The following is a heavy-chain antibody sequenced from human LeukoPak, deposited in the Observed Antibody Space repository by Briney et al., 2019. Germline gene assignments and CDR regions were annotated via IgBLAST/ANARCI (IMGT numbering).Heavy chain of an antibody. CDR2: ISSSSSTI. J-gene: IGHJ4*02. CDR3: ARGSTYYGSSGQVPFDY. Sequence: GGSLRLSCAASGFTFSTYSMNWVRQAPGKGLEWVSYISSSSSTIYYADSVKGRFTISRDNAKNSLYLQTNSLRAEDTAVYYCARGSTYYGSSGQVPFDYWGQGTLVTVSS. CDR1: GFTFSTYS. V-gene: IGHV3-48*01. D-gene: IGHD3-22*01.